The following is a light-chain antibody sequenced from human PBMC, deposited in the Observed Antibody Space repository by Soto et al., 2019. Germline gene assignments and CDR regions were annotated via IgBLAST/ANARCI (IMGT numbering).Light chain of an antibody. CDR3: LPSNSYSEA. Sequence: DIKMTQSPSTLSGSVGDMFTITCRASQTIRSWLAWYQQKPGNAPKLLIYKASTLKSCVPSRFRGSGSGTEFPLPISSLQPENCATYHFLPSNSYSEAFGQRTKGE. CDR2: KAS. V-gene: IGKV1-5*03. J-gene: IGKJ1*01. CDR1: QTIRSW.